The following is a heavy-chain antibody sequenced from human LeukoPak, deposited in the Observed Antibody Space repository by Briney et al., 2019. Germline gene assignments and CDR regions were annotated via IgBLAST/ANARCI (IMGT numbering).Heavy chain of an antibody. J-gene: IGHJ5*02. Sequence: GGSLRLSCAASGFTFSSYAMSWVRQAPGKGLEWVSGIGGSGVDTYYADSVKGRFTISRDNSKNTLYLQMNSLRAEDTAVYYCAKGHDSSGYYWDWFDPWGQGTLVTVSS. CDR3: AKGHDSSGYYWDWFDP. V-gene: IGHV3-23*01. D-gene: IGHD3-22*01. CDR2: IGGSGVDT. CDR1: GFTFSSYA.